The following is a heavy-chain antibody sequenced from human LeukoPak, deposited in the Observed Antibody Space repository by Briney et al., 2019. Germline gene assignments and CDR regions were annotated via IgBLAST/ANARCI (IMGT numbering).Heavy chain of an antibody. Sequence: ASVKVSCKASGYTFTSYGISWVRQAPGQGLEWMGWISAYNGNTNYAQKLQGRVTMTTDTSTSTAYMELSSLRSEDTAVYYCARGATVTTDGFYYYYYMDVWGKGTTVTISS. V-gene: IGHV1-18*04. D-gene: IGHD4-17*01. J-gene: IGHJ6*03. CDR3: ARGATVTTDGFYYYYYMDV. CDR2: ISAYNGNT. CDR1: GYTFTSYG.